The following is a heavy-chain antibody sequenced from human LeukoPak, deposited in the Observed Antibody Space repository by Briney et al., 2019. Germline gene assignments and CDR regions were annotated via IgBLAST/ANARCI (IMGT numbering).Heavy chain of an antibody. CDR1: GFTFSSYA. CDR2: ISYDGSNK. CDR3: ARVLRYYDFWSGSF. D-gene: IGHD3-3*01. V-gene: IGHV3-30-3*01. Sequence: GGSLRLSCAASGFTFSSYAMHWVRQAPGKGLEWVAVISYDGSNKYYADSVKGRFTISRDNSKNTLYLQMNSLRAEDTAVYYCARVLRYYDFWSGSFWGQGTLVTVSS. J-gene: IGHJ4*02.